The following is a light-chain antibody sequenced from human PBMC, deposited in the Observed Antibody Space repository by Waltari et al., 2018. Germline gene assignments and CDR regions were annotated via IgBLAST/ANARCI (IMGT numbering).Light chain of an antibody. J-gene: IGLJ3*02. CDR2: GNN. V-gene: IGLV1-40*01. CDR3: QSFDSNVRGGVV. Sequence: QSILTQPTSVSGAPGQRVTISCTGSSSNIGAGHDVHWYQAFPGTAPKLLIYGNNNRPSVVPDRVSGSKSGSSASLAINGLQAEDEADYDCQSFDSNVRGGVVFGGGTKVTVL. CDR1: SSNIGAGHD.